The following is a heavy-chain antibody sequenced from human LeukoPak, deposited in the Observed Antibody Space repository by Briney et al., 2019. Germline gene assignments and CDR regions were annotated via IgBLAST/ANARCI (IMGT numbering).Heavy chain of an antibody. D-gene: IGHD1-26*01. CDR3: ARHDVAGATTDYFQH. J-gene: IGHJ1*01. V-gene: IGHV4-59*08. CDR2: IYYSGST. CDR1: GGSISSYY. Sequence: SETLSLTCTVSGGSISSYYWSWIRQPPGKGPEWIGYIYYSGSTRYNPSLKSRVTISVDTSKNQISLKLGSVTAADTAVYYCARHDVAGATTDYFQHWGQGTLVTVSA.